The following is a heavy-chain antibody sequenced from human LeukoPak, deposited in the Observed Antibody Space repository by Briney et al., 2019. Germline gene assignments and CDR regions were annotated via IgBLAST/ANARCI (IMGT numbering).Heavy chain of an antibody. CDR1: DYSTSSSYY. V-gene: IGHV4-38-2*02. J-gene: IGHJ4*02. CDR2: IYHSGST. CDR3: ARVTGYTIEDYFDY. D-gene: IGHD3-9*01. Sequence: PSETLSLTCTVSDYSTSSSYYWGWIRQPPGKGLEWFGIIYHSGSTYYNPSLKSRVTISVDTSKNQFSLKLRSVTAADTAVYYCARVTGYTIEDYFDYWGQGTLVTVSS.